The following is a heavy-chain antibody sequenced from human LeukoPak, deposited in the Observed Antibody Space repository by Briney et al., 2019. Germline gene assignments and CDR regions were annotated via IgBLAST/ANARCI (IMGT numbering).Heavy chain of an antibody. CDR2: IYYSGST. Sequence: SGPTLVNPSETLSLTCTVSGGSISSHYWRWIRQPPGKTLEWIGYIYYSGSTNYNPSLRSRVTISVDSSKNQFSLKLSSVTAADTAVYYCARGSGQWGFDSWGQGTLVTVSS. V-gene: IGHV4-59*11. J-gene: IGHJ4*02. CDR1: GGSISSHY. CDR3: ARGSGQWGFDS. D-gene: IGHD3-10*01.